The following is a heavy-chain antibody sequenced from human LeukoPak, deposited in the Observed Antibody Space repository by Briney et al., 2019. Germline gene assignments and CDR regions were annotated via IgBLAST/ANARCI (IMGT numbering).Heavy chain of an antibody. CDR1: GVTFSSYS. CDR3: AREKYCSGGSCYSTLDY. D-gene: IGHD2-15*01. J-gene: IGHJ4*02. V-gene: IGHV3-21*01. Sequence: AGGSLRRSCGASGVTFSSYSMNGGRQAPGKGLEWVSSISSSSSYIYYADSVKGRFTISRDNAKNSLYLQMNSLRAEDTAVHYCAREKYCSGGSCYSTLDYWGQGTLVTVSS. CDR2: ISSSSSYI.